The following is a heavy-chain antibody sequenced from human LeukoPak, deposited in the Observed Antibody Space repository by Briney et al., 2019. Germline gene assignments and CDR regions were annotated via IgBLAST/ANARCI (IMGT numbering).Heavy chain of an antibody. CDR2: INSDGSST. CDR1: GFTFSSYW. CDR3: ARDDYDYVRGAGSRFDP. J-gene: IGHJ5*02. V-gene: IGHV3-74*01. Sequence: PGGSLRLSCAASGFTFSSYWMHWVRQAPGKGLVWVSRINSDGSSTSYADSVKGRFTISRDNAKNTLYLQMNSLRAEDTAVYYCARDDYDYVRGAGSRFDPWGQGTLVTVSS. D-gene: IGHD3-16*01.